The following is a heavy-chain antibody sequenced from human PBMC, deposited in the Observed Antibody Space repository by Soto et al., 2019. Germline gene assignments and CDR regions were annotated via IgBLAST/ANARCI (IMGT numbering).Heavy chain of an antibody. J-gene: IGHJ1*01. Sequence: EVQLVESGGGLVQPGGSLRLSCAASGFTVSSNYMSWVRQAPGKGLEWVSVIYSGGSTYYADSVKGRFTISRDNSKNTLYLQMNSLRDEDTAVYYCARDFVHGDHPEYFQHWGQGTLVTISS. CDR1: GFTVSSNY. CDR3: ARDFVHGDHPEYFQH. D-gene: IGHD4-17*01. V-gene: IGHV3-66*01. CDR2: IYSGGST.